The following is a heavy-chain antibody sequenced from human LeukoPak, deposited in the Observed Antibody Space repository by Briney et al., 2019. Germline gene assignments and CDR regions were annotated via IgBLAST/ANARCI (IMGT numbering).Heavy chain of an antibody. CDR3: AREGYCSGGSCYLYNWFDP. V-gene: IGHV4-59*01. J-gene: IGHJ5*02. Sequence: KPSETLSLTCTVSGGSISSYYWSWIRQPPGKGLEWIGYIYYSGSTNYNPSLKSRVTISVDTSKNQFSLKLSSVTAADTAVYYCAREGYCSGGSCYLYNWFDPWGQGILVTVSS. CDR2: IYYSGST. CDR1: GGSISSYY. D-gene: IGHD2-15*01.